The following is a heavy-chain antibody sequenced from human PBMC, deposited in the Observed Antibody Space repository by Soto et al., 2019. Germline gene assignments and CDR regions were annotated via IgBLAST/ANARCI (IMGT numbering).Heavy chain of an antibody. Sequence: PGGSLRLSCAASGFTFSMYWMHWVRQVPGKGPEWVSRINDDGISTNYADSVKGRFTISRDNAKNTLYLQMNALRVEDTAVYYCTRGPRSTSTGTGAFWGQGTLVTASS. V-gene: IGHV3-74*01. CDR3: TRGPRSTSTGTGAF. CDR1: GFTFSMYW. J-gene: IGHJ4*02. D-gene: IGHD1-1*01. CDR2: INDDGIST.